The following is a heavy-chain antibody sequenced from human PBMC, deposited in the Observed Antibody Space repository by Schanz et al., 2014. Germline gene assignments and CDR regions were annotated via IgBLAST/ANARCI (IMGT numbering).Heavy chain of an antibody. J-gene: IGHJ3*02. CDR1: GGTFSPYT. CDR3: AFDRDDAYDI. Sequence: QVQLVQSGAEVKKPGSSVKVSCKSSGGTFSPYTINWVRQAPGQGLEWMGRIIPSLGSANYAQKFQGRVTITADKSTSTVYMDLSSLISEDTAVYYCAFDRDDAYDIWGQGTTVTVSS. CDR2: IIPSLGSA. V-gene: IGHV1-69*08. D-gene: IGHD3-9*01.